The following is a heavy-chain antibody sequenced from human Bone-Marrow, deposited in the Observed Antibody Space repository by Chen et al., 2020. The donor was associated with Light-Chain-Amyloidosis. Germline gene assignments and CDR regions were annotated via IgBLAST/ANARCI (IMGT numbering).Heavy chain of an antibody. V-gene: IGHV4-34*01. CDR1: GGSFSGYY. Sequence: QVQLQQWGAGLLKPSETLSFTCGVYGGSFSGYYWSWIRQHPGKGLEWIGEIDHSGSINYNSSLKNRVTISVDTSKNQFSLKLSAVTAADTAVYYWAGYVRDYYGMDVWGQGATFTFSS. D-gene: IGHD3-10*02. J-gene: IGHJ6*02. CDR2: IDHSGSI. CDR3: AGYVRDYYGMDV.